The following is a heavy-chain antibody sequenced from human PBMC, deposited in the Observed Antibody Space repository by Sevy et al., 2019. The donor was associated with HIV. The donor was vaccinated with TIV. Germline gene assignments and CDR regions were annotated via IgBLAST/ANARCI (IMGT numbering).Heavy chain of an antibody. V-gene: IGHV3-21*01. Sequence: GESQKISCAASGFTFSSYSMNWVRQAPGKGLEWVSSISSSSSYIYYANSVKGRFTISRDNAKNSLYLQMNSLRAEDTAVYYCAREDYYDSSLPLDYWGQGTLVTVSS. CDR3: AREDYYDSSLPLDY. CDR1: GFTFSSYS. D-gene: IGHD3-22*01. CDR2: ISSSSSYI. J-gene: IGHJ4*02.